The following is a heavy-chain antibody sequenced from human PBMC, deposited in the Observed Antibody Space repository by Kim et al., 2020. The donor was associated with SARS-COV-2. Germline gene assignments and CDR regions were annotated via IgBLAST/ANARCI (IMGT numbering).Heavy chain of an antibody. CDR3: ARRHYSNYVGYYYYYMDV. CDR1: GGSISSYY. Sequence: SETLSLTCTVSGGSISSYYWSWIRQPPGKGLEWIGYIYYSGSTNYNPSLKSRVTISVDTSKNQFSLKLSSVTAADTAVYYCARRHYSNYVGYYYYYMDVWGKGTTGTVSS. CDR2: IYYSGST. V-gene: IGHV4-59*08. J-gene: IGHJ6*03. D-gene: IGHD4-4*01.